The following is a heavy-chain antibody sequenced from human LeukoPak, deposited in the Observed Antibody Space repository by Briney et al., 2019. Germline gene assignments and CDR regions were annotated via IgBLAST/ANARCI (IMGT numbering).Heavy chain of an antibody. V-gene: IGHV4-38-2*01. D-gene: IGHD3-10*01. CDR1: GYFITSGYY. J-gene: IGHJ4*02. Sequence: SETLSLTCAVSGYFITSGYYWGRIRQPPGKGLEWIGSVYHSGSTSYNPSLKSRVTISVDTSKNQFSLELSSVTAADTAVYYCARRCITTTSCQQAFDYWGQGTLVTVSS. CDR2: VYHSGST. CDR3: ARRCITTTSCQQAFDY.